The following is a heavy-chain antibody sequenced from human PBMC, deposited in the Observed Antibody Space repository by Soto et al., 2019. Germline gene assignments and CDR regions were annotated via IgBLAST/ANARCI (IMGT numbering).Heavy chain of an antibody. J-gene: IGHJ3*02. Sequence: QVQLVQSGAEVKKPGASVTVSCKASGYTLSDYYIQWVRQAPGQGLEWMGWINPNSGDPNYAQKFQGRVTMSRDTSINTAYMALRWVRSEDTAVYYCTIEGVGIAAAGAVNDAFDIWVQGTQVTVSS. CDR3: TIEGVGIAAAGAVNDAFDI. D-gene: IGHD6-13*01. V-gene: IGHV1-2*02. CDR1: GYTLSDYY. CDR2: INPNSGDP.